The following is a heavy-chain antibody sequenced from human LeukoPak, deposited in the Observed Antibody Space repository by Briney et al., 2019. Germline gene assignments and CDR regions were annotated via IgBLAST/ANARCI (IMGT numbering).Heavy chain of an antibody. CDR2: ISGSGGST. J-gene: IGHJ4*02. CDR3: AKGREGSWYAFDY. D-gene: IGHD6-13*01. CDR1: GFTFSSYA. Sequence: GGSLRLACAASGFTFSSYAMSWVRQAPGKGLEWVSAISGSGGSTYYADSVKGRFTISRDNSKNTLYLQMNSLRAEDTAVYYCAKGREGSWYAFDYWAQGTLVTVSS. V-gene: IGHV3-23*01.